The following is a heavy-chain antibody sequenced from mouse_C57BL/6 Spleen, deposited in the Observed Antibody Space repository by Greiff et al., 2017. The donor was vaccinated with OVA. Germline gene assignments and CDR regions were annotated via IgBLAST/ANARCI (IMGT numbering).Heavy chain of an antibody. D-gene: IGHD2-1*01. Sequence: QVQLQQSGPELVKPGASVKLSCKASGYAFSSSWMNWVKQRPGKGLEWIGRIYPGDGDTNYNGKFQGKATLTADKASSTAYMQLSSLTSEDSAVYCCARSLYGTCFYAMDYWGQGTSVTVAS. CDR2: IYPGDGDT. V-gene: IGHV1-82*01. CDR3: ARSLYGTCFYAMDY. CDR1: GYAFSSSW. J-gene: IGHJ4*01.